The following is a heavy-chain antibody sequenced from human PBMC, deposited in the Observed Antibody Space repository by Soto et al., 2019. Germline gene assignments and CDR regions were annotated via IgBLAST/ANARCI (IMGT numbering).Heavy chain of an antibody. CDR3: ASYSYYYDSSGYYSDY. D-gene: IGHD3-22*01. Sequence: PSETLSLTCAVSGGSISSSNWWSWVRQPPGKGLEWIGEIYHSGSTNYNPSLKSRVTISVDKSKNQFSLKLSSVTAADTAVYYCASYSYYYDSSGYYSDYWGQGTLVTVSS. CDR2: IYHSGST. J-gene: IGHJ4*02. V-gene: IGHV4-4*02. CDR1: GGSISSSNW.